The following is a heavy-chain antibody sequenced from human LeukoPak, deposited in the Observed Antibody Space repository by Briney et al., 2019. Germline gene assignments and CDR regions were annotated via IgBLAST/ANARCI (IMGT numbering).Heavy chain of an antibody. CDR3: ARDRYYDSSGYYLGY. J-gene: IGHJ4*02. CDR1: GFTSSDYY. V-gene: IGHV3-11*01. CDR2: ISSSGSTI. Sequence: GGSLRLSCAASGFTSSDYYMSWIRQAPGKGLEWVSYISSSGSTIYYADSVKGRFTISRDNAKNSLYLQMNSLRAEDTAVYCCARDRYYDSSGYYLGYWGQGTLVTVSS. D-gene: IGHD3-22*01.